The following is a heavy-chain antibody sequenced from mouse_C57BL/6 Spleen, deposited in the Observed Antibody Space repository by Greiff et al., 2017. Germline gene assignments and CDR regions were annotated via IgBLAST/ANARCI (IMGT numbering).Heavy chain of an antibody. CDR2: INYDGSST. Sequence: EVKLMESEGGLVQPGSSMKLSCTASGFTFSDYYMAWVRQVPEKGLEWVANINYDGSSTYYLDSLKSRFIISRDNAKNILYLQMSSLKSEDTATYYCARLYGSSPAWFAYWGQGTLVTVSA. CDR1: GFTFSDYY. J-gene: IGHJ3*01. CDR3: ARLYGSSPAWFAY. D-gene: IGHD1-1*01. V-gene: IGHV5-16*01.